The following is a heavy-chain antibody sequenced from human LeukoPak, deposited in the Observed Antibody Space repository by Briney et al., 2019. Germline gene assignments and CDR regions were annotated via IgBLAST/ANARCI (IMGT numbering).Heavy chain of an antibody. CDR3: ARAYHIGLGYCSSTSCHDAFDI. J-gene: IGHJ3*02. Sequence: ASVKVSCKASGYSFRNYGMHWVRQAPGQRLEWMGWINPTNEKTKYSEKFQGRVTISRDTGASTAYMELRSLRSDDTAVYYCARAYHIGLGYCSSTSCHDAFDIWGQGTMVTVSS. CDR2: INPTNEKT. D-gene: IGHD2-2*01. V-gene: IGHV1-3*01. CDR1: GYSFRNYG.